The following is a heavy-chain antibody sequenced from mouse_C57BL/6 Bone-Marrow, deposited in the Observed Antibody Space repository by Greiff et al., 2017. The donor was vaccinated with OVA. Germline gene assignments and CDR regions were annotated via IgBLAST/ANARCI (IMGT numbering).Heavy chain of an antibody. J-gene: IGHJ4*01. CDR3: ARYYYGSRGAMDY. CDR1: GFNIKDYY. D-gene: IGHD1-1*01. CDR2: IDPEDGET. Sequence: VQLQQSGAELVKPGASVKLSCTASGFNIKDYYMHWVKQRTEQGLEWIGRIDPEDGETKYAPKFQGKATITADTSSNTAYLQLSILTSDDTAVYYSARYYYGSRGAMDYWGQGTSVTVSS. V-gene: IGHV14-2*01.